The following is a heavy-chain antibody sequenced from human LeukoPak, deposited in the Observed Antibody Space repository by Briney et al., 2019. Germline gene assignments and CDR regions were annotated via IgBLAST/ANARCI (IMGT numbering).Heavy chain of an antibody. J-gene: IGHJ4*02. D-gene: IGHD2-8*01. Sequence: PSETLSLTCTVSGGSISSGGYYWSWIRQPAGKGLEWIGRIYTSGSTNYNPSLKSRVTMSVDTSKNQFSLKLSSVTAADTAVYYCARGTNGVWVPWGQGTLVTVSS. CDR3: ARGTNGVWVP. CDR2: IYTSGST. CDR1: GGSISSGGYY. V-gene: IGHV4-61*02.